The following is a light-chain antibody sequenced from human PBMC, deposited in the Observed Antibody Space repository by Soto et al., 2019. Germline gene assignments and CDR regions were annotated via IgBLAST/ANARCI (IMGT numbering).Light chain of an antibody. CDR3: CSYAGSSTYV. CDR1: SSDVGSYNL. CDR2: EGS. V-gene: IGLV2-23*01. Sequence: QSVLTQPASVSGSPGQSITISCTGSSSDVGSYNLVSWYQQHPGKAPKVMIYEGSKRPSGVSNRFSGSKSGNTASLTISGLQAEDEADYYCCSYAGSSTYVFGTGTQLTVL. J-gene: IGLJ1*01.